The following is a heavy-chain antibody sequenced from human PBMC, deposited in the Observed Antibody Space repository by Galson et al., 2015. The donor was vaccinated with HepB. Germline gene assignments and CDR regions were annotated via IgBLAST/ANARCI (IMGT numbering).Heavy chain of an antibody. V-gene: IGHV1-69*04. Sequence: SVKVSCKASGGTFSNYGINWVRQAPGQGLEWMGRVIPLLGIANYAQKFQGRVSITADKSTSTAYMELRSLKSEDTAVYYCARVLADDSHAFDIWGQGTMVTVSS. D-gene: IGHD3-22*01. CDR1: GGTFSNYG. J-gene: IGHJ3*02. CDR3: ARVLADDSHAFDI. CDR2: VIPLLGIA.